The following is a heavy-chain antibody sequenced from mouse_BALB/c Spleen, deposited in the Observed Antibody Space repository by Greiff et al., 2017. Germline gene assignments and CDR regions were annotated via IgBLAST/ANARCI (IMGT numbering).Heavy chain of an antibody. D-gene: IGHD2-4*01. CDR2: INPYNGDT. CDR3: ARVIKDAMDY. CDR1: GYSFTGYF. V-gene: IGHV1-20*02. Sequence: VQLQQSGPELVKPGASVKISCKASGYSFTGYFMNWVMQSHGKSLEWIGRINPYNGDTFYNQKFKGKATLTVDKSSSTAHMELRSLASEDSAVYYCARVIKDAMDYWGQGTSVTVSA. J-gene: IGHJ4*01.